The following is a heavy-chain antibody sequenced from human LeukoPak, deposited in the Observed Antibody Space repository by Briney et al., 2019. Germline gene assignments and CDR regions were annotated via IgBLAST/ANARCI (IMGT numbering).Heavy chain of an antibody. Sequence: GGSLRLSCVASGFTFGKYWMSWVRQAPGKGLEWVTNIKLDGSEKNYVDSVKGRFTISRDNTKNSLYLQMNSLRVEDTAVFYCARDQYDTWSRRGNFDSWGQGTLVIVSS. V-gene: IGHV3-7*03. CDR3: ARDQYDTWSRRGNFDS. D-gene: IGHD3-3*01. CDR2: IKLDGSEK. CDR1: GFTFGKYW. J-gene: IGHJ4*02.